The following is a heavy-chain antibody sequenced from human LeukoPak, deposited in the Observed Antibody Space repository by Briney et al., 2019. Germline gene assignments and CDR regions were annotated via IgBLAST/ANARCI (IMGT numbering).Heavy chain of an antibody. V-gene: IGHV3-30*18. CDR3: AKGPYYYGSGSEIDY. CDR2: ISYDGSNK. J-gene: IGHJ4*02. Sequence: GGSLRLSCAASGFTFSNYGIHWVRQAPGKGLEWVAVISYDGSNKYYADSVKGRFTISRDNSKNTLYLQMNSLRAEDTAVYYCAKGPYYYGSGSEIDYWGQGTLVTVSS. CDR1: GFTFSNYG. D-gene: IGHD3-10*01.